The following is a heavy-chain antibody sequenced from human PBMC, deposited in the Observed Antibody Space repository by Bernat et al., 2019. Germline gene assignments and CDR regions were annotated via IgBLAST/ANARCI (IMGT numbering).Heavy chain of an antibody. CDR3: ARGGGAFDI. J-gene: IGHJ3*02. Sequence: EVQLVESGGGLVQPGGSLRLSCAASGFSFSSYDINWVRQAPGKGLEWVSLITGSGTNTFYADSVKGRFTVSRDNAKNSLYLQMNSLRAEDTAVYYCARGGGAFDIWGQGTMVTVSS. CDR1: GFSFSSYD. V-gene: IGHV3-48*01. CDR2: ITGSGTNT.